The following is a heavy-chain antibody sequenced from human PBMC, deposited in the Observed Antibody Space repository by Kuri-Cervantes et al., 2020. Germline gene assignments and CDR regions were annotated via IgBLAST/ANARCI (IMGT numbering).Heavy chain of an antibody. J-gene: IGHJ6*03. V-gene: IGHV1-2*02. D-gene: IGHD5-18*01. CDR1: GYTFTGYY. CDR3: ARGFRVPAMGLYYYMDV. CDR2: INPNSGGT. Sequence: ASVKVSCKASGYTFTGYYIHWVRQAPGQGLVWMGWINPNSGGTNYAQKFQGRVSMTRNTSISTAYMELSSLRSEDTAMYYCARGFRVPAMGLYYYMDVWGKGTTVTVSS.